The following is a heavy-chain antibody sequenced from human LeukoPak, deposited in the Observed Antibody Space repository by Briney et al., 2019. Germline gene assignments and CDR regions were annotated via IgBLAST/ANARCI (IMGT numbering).Heavy chain of an antibody. D-gene: IGHD3-22*01. CDR3: ARGAQWDYYDSSGYGLDY. CDR2: IWYDGSNK. J-gene: IGHJ4*02. Sequence: PGRSLRLSCVASGFTFSSYGMHWVRQAPGKGLEWVAVIWYDGSNKYYADSVKGRFTISRDNSKNTLYLQMNSLRAEDTAVYYCARGAQWDYYDSSGYGLDYWGQGTLVTVSS. CDR1: GFTFSSYG. V-gene: IGHV3-33*01.